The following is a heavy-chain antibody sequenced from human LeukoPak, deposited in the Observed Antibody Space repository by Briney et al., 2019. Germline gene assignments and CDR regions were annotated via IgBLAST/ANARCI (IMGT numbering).Heavy chain of an antibody. Sequence: GGSLRLSCAASGFTFSSYWMSWVRQAPGKGLEWVANIKQDGSEKYYVDSVKGRFTISRDNAKNSLYLQMNSLRAEDTAVYYCAREDGSYYYDSSGYYLLNWYFDLWGRGTLVTVSS. J-gene: IGHJ2*01. D-gene: IGHD3-22*01. V-gene: IGHV3-7*01. CDR3: AREDGSYYYDSSGYYLLNWYFDL. CDR1: GFTFSSYW. CDR2: IKQDGSEK.